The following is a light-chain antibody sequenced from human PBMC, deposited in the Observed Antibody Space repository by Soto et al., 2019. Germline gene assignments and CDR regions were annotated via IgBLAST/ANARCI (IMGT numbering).Light chain of an antibody. Sequence: EIVLTQSPGTLSLSPGERATLSCRASQSVTSSYLAWYQQKPGQAPRLLIYGSSSRATGIPDRFSGSGSGTDFTLTISSLEPDDFAVYYCQQYSSSPLTFGGGTKLEIK. CDR3: QQYSSSPLT. CDR2: GSS. V-gene: IGKV3-20*01. CDR1: QSVTSSY. J-gene: IGKJ4*01.